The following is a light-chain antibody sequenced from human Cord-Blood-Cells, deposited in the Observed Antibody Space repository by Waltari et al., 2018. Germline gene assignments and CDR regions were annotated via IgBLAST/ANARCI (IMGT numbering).Light chain of an antibody. V-gene: IGLV2-23*03. CDR1: SSDVGSYNL. CDR2: EGS. CDR3: CSYAGSSTFV. J-gene: IGLJ2*01. Sequence: QPALTQPAPVSGSPGQSIPISCPGTSSDVGSYNLFPWYQQHPGKAPKLMIYEGSKRPSGVSNRFSGSKSGNTASLTISGLQAEDEADYYCCSYAGSSTFVFGGGTKLTVL.